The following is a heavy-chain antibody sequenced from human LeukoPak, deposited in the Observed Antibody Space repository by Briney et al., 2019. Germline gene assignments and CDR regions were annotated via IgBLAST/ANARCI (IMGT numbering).Heavy chain of an antibody. CDR2: LTGSGGST. CDR1: GFAFSTYT. Sequence: GGSLRLSCAASGFAFSTYTMSWVRQAPGMGLAWVSALTGSGGSTYYADSVKGRFTISRDNSMNTLYLQMNSLRAEDTAVYYCAKLVDYWGQGTLVTVSS. J-gene: IGHJ4*02. V-gene: IGHV3-23*01. CDR3: AKLVDY.